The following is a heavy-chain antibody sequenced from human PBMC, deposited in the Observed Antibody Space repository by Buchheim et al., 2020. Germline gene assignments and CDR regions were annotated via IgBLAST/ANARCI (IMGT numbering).Heavy chain of an antibody. J-gene: IGHJ6*02. Sequence: QVQLQESGPGLVKPSGTLSLTCAVSGGSISSSNWWSWVRQPPGKGLEWIGEIYHSGSTNYNPSLKSRVTISVDKSKKQFALKLISVSAADTAVYYCARDEREYGSSTSCPYGYYYYYGMDVWGRGTT. D-gene: IGHD2-2*01. CDR2: IYHSGST. CDR3: ARDEREYGSSTSCPYGYYYYYGMDV. V-gene: IGHV4-4*02. CDR1: GGSISSSNW.